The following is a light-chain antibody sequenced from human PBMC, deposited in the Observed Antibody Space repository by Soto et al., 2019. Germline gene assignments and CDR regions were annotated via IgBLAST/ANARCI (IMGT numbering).Light chain of an antibody. CDR2: EVN. Sequence: QSALTQPASVSGSPGQSITISCTGTISDVGGYNYVSWYQQHPGKAPKLMIYEVNNRPSGVSNRFSGSKSGNTASLTISGLQAEDEADYYCSSYTTSGTHVFGTGTKVTVL. J-gene: IGLJ1*01. CDR3: SSYTTSGTHV. V-gene: IGLV2-14*01. CDR1: ISDVGGYNY.